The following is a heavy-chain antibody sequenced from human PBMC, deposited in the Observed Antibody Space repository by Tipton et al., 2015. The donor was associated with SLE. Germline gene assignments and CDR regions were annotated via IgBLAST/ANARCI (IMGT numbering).Heavy chain of an antibody. CDR2: VYYSGSA. J-gene: IGHJ5*02. V-gene: IGHV4-59*01. CDR1: GGPITSYH. CDR3: ARDASGGYNWFDP. D-gene: IGHD6-19*01. Sequence: TLSLTCTVSGGPITSYHWSWIRQPPGKEPEWIGNVYYSGSANYNPSLRSRVTISVDTSKNQFSLRLNSVTAADTAIYYCARDASGGYNWFDPWGQGAPVTVSS.